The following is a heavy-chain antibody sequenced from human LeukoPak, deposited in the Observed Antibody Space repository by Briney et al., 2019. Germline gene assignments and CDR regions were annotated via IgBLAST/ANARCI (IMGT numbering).Heavy chain of an antibody. CDR2: IWYDGSNK. CDR3: ARDYGDYTAMGDY. D-gene: IGHD5-18*01. Sequence: PGRSLRLSCAASGFTFSSYGMHWVRQAPGKGLEWVAVIWYDGSNKYYADSVKGRFTISRDNSKNTLYLQMNSLRAEDTAVYYCARDYGDYTAMGDYWGQGTLVTVSS. V-gene: IGHV3-33*01. CDR1: GFTFSSYG. J-gene: IGHJ4*02.